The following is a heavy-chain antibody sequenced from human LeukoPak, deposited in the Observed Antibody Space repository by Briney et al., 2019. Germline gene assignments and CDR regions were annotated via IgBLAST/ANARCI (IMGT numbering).Heavy chain of an antibody. CDR1: GGSFSGYY. CDR3: ARGPGSWYKNWFDP. D-gene: IGHD6-13*01. CDR2: INHSGST. V-gene: IGHV4-34*01. J-gene: IGHJ5*02. Sequence: SETLSLTCAVYGGSFSGYYWSWIRQPPGKGLEWIGEINHSGSTNYNPSLKSRVTISVDTSKNQFSLELSSVTAADTAVYYCARGPGSWYKNWFDPWGQGTLVTVSS.